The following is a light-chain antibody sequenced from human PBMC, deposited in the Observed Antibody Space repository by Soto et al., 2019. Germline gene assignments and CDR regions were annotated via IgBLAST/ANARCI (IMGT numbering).Light chain of an antibody. V-gene: IGKV3-20*01. CDR2: GAS. CDR1: QSVNSNF. J-gene: IGKJ2*01. Sequence: EIVLTQSPGTLSLSPGERATLSCRASQSVNSNFLAWYQQKPGQAPRLLIYGASTRAAGVPDRFSGSGSGTDFTLTITRREPDDFAVDYCQQYCRSPLLYTFGQGTKLGVK. CDR3: QQYCRSPLLYT.